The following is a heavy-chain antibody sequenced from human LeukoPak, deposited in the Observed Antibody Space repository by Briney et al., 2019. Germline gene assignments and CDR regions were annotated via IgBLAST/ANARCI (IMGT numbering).Heavy chain of an antibody. V-gene: IGHV3-30-3*01. J-gene: IGHJ6*03. CDR3: ARVAETYYYYYYYMGV. Sequence: PGRSLRLSCPAYGFTFSSYAMHWVRQAPGKGLEWMTVISYDGSNKYYADSVKGRFTISRDNSKNTLYLQMNSLRAEDTAVYYCARVAETYYYYYYYMGVWGKRTTVTLSS. CDR2: ISYDGSNK. CDR1: GFTFSSYA.